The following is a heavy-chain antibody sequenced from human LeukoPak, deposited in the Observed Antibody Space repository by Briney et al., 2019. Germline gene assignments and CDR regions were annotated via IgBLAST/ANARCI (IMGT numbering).Heavy chain of an antibody. Sequence: SVKVSCKASGGTFSSYAISWVRQAPGQGLEWMGGIIPIFGTANYAQKFQGRVTITTDESTSTAYMELSSLRSEDTAVYYCARDSSGALDAFDIWGQGTMVTVSS. CDR2: IIPIFGTA. J-gene: IGHJ3*02. CDR1: GGTFSSYA. D-gene: IGHD2-15*01. CDR3: ARDSSGALDAFDI. V-gene: IGHV1-69*05.